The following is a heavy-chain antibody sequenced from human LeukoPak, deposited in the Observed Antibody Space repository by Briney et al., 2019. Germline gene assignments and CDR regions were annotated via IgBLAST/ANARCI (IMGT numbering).Heavy chain of an antibody. CDR1: GFTFSSYA. CDR2: ISYDGSNK. D-gene: IGHD2-15*01. V-gene: IGHV3-30-3*01. J-gene: IGHJ3*02. Sequence: GGSLRLSCAASGFTFSSYAMHWVRQAPGKGLEWVAVISYDGSNKYYADSVKGRFTISRDNSKNTLYLQMNSLRAEDTAVYYCARAGSGDSVDIVVVVAATPLGAFDIWGQGTMVTVSS. CDR3: ARAGSGDSVDIVVVVAATPLGAFDI.